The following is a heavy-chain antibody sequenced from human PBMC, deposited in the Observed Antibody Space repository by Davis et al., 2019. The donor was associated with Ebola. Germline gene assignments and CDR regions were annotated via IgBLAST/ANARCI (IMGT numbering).Heavy chain of an antibody. CDR3: ATGPTLVGGWFDP. Sequence: AASVTLSCKASGYTFTSYGISWVRQAPGQGLEWMGWLTAYNGNTNYAQKLQGRVTMTTDTSTSTAYMELSSLRSEDTAVYYCATGPTLVGGWFDPWGKGTLVTVSS. CDR2: LTAYNGNT. J-gene: IGHJ5*02. CDR1: GYTFTSYG. V-gene: IGHV1-18*01. D-gene: IGHD3-16*01.